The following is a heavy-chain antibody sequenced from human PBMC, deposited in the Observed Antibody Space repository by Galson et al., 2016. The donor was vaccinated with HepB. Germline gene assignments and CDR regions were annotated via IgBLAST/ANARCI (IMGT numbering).Heavy chain of an antibody. Sequence: SLRLSCAASGITFSTYDFHWVRQAAGKGLERVSAIGIVGDTYYPGSVKGRFTISRDNAKNSLYLQMNSLRAEDTAVYYCVGGTYNRFDSWGQGTLVTVSS. J-gene: IGHJ4*02. V-gene: IGHV3-13*01. CDR2: IGIVGDT. D-gene: IGHD1-26*01. CDR3: VGGTYNRFDS. CDR1: GITFSTYD.